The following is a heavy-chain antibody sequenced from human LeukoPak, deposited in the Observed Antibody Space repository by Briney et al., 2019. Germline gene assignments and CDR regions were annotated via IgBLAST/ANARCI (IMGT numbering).Heavy chain of an antibody. Sequence: SQTLSLTCTVSGGSISSGDYYWSWIRQPPGKGLEWIGYIYYSGSTYYNPSLKSRVTISVDTSKNQFSLKLSSVTAADTAVYYCARHRKRGSYWLGSPYDWGQGTLVTVSS. D-gene: IGHD1-26*01. CDR3: ARHRKRGSYWLGSPYD. CDR2: IYYSGST. J-gene: IGHJ4*02. CDR1: GGSISSGDYY. V-gene: IGHV4-30-4*01.